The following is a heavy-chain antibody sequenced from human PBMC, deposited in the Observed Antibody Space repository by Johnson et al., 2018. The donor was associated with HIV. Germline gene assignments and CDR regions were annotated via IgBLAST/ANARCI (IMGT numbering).Heavy chain of an antibody. CDR2: ISYDGSNK. Sequence: QVQLVEFGGGVVQPGRSLRLSCAASGFTFSSYAMHWVRQAPGKGLEWVAVISYDGSNKYYADSVKGRFTISRDNSKNTLYLQMNSLRAEDTAVYYCAREMAIAAAGHDAFDIWGQGTMVTVSS. CDR1: GFTFSSYA. V-gene: IGHV3-30*04. CDR3: AREMAIAAAGHDAFDI. D-gene: IGHD6-13*01. J-gene: IGHJ3*02.